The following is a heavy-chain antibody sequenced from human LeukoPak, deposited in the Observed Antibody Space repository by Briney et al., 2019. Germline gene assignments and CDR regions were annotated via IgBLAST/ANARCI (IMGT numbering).Heavy chain of an antibody. Sequence: GGSLRLSCSASGFTFSSYAMHWVRQAPGKGLEWVAVISYDGSTKYYADSVKGRFTISRDNSKSTLYLQMNSLRAEDTAVYYCARDGKDTAIKAMGYLGQGTLVTVSS. CDR2: ISYDGSTK. CDR3: ARDGKDTAIKAMGY. D-gene: IGHD5-18*01. J-gene: IGHJ4*02. V-gene: IGHV3-30*04. CDR1: GFTFSSYA.